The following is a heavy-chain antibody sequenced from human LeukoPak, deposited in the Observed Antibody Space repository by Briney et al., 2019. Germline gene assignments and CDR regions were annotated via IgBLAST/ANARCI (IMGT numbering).Heavy chain of an antibody. CDR3: SKDLPHTRAWALKY. CDR1: GFIFSDAW. Sequence: GGSLRLSCTASGFIFSDAWMTWVRQAPGQGPEWVGRIKSKASGGTTDYASPVKGRFTISRDDSENTLYLQMNSLRTDDTAVYYCSKDLPHTRAWALKYWGQGALVTVSS. J-gene: IGHJ4*02. CDR2: IKSKASGGTT. V-gene: IGHV3-15*05. D-gene: IGHD2-2*01.